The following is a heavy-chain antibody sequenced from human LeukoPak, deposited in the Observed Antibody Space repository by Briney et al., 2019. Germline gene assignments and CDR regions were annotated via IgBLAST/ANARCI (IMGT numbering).Heavy chain of an antibody. CDR2: IITILGIA. CDR1: GGTFSSYA. D-gene: IGHD6-19*01. Sequence: PVKVSCKASGGTFSSYAISWVRQAPGQGLEWMGRIITILGIANYAQKFQGRVTITADKSTSTAYMELSSLRSEDTAVYYCARAPAVAGTYGMDVWGQGTTVTVSS. J-gene: IGHJ6*02. CDR3: ARAPAVAGTYGMDV. V-gene: IGHV1-69*04.